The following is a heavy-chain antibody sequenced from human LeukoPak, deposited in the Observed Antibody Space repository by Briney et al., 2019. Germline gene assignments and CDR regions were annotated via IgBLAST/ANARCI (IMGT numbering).Heavy chain of an antibody. Sequence: GGSLRLSCAASGFTFSSYGIHWVRQAPGKGLEWVAVISYDGSNKYYADSVKGRFTISRDNSKNTLYLQMNSLRAEDTAVYYCAKDWSPYYYDSSGYEGYWGQGTLVTVSS. J-gene: IGHJ4*02. CDR2: ISYDGSNK. CDR3: AKDWSPYYYDSSGYEGY. V-gene: IGHV3-30*18. CDR1: GFTFSSYG. D-gene: IGHD3-22*01.